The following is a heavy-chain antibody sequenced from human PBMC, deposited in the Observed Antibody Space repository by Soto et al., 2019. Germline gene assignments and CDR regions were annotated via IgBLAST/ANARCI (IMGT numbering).Heavy chain of an antibody. Sequence: ASVKVSCKASGYTFTGYYMHWVRQAPGQGLEWMGWINPNSGGTNYAQKFQGWVTMTRDTSISTAYMELSRLRSDDTAVCYCARGTGRQLVRGYYYYYGMDVWGQGTTVTVSS. CDR3: ARGTGRQLVRGYYYYYGMDV. J-gene: IGHJ6*02. CDR1: GYTFTGYY. CDR2: INPNSGGT. D-gene: IGHD6-6*01. V-gene: IGHV1-2*04.